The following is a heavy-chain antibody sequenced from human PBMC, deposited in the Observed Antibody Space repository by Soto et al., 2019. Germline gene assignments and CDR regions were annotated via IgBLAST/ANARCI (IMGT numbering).Heavy chain of an antibody. CDR2: ISSSSSTI. Sequence: EVQLVESGGGLVQPGGSLRLSCAASGFTFSSYSMNWVRQAPGKGLEWVSYISSSSSTIYYADSVKGRFTISRDNAKNSLYLQMNSLRDEDTAVYYCARDLDKGEGYNYIGGLFDYWGQGTLVTVSS. CDR3: ARDLDKGEGYNYIGGLFDY. D-gene: IGHD5-12*01. J-gene: IGHJ4*02. V-gene: IGHV3-48*02. CDR1: GFTFSSYS.